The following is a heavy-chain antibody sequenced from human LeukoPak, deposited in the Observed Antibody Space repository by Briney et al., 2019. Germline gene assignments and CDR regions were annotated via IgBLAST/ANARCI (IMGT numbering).Heavy chain of an antibody. Sequence: PSETLSLTCAVYGGSFSGYYWSWIRQPPGKGLEWIGGINHSGSTNYNPSLKSRVTISVDTSKNQFSLKLSSVTAADTAVYYCARARGYSYKLVFDPWGQGTLVTVSS. D-gene: IGHD5-18*01. CDR1: GGSFSGYY. J-gene: IGHJ5*02. CDR3: ARARGYSYKLVFDP. V-gene: IGHV4-34*01. CDR2: INHSGST.